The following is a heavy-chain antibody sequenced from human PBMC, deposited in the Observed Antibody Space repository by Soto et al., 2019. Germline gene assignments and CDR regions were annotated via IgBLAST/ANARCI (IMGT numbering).Heavy chain of an antibody. Sequence: SETLSLTCAVSGGSISSGGYSWSWIRQPPGKGLEWIGYIYHSGSTYYNPSLKSRVTISVDTSKNQFSLKLSSVTAADTAVYHCARHQKVDYYYDSSGYYYYWGQGTLVTVSS. D-gene: IGHD3-22*01. V-gene: IGHV4-30-2*03. J-gene: IGHJ4*02. CDR2: IYHSGST. CDR1: GGSISSGGYS. CDR3: ARHQKVDYYYDSSGYYYY.